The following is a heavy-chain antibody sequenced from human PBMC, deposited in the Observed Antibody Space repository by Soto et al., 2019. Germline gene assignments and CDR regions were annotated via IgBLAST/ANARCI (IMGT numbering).Heavy chain of an antibody. J-gene: IGHJ4*02. D-gene: IGHD3-3*02. V-gene: IGHV4-61*01. CDR3: AREFSNTPEAFDS. CDR2: IYHTGRT. CDR1: GGSVNSDNYY. Sequence: PSKTLSLTCTVSGGSVNSDNYYWSWIRQPPGKGLEWIGYIYHTGRTNYNPSLESRITISLDTSKNQFSLTLSSVTAADTALFYCAREFSNTPEAFDSWGQGALFTVS.